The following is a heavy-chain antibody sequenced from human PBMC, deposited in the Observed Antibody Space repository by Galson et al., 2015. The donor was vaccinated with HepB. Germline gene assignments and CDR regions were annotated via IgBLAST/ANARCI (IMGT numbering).Heavy chain of an antibody. V-gene: IGHV1-18*04. D-gene: IGHD3-10*01. CDR3: ARVGDYGSGSYYNRNAFDI. CDR2: ISAYNGNT. Sequence: SVKVSCKASGYTFTSYGISXVRQAPGQGLEWMGWISAYNGNTNYAQKLQGRVTMTTDTSTSTAYMELRSLRSDDTAVYYCARVGDYGSGSYYNRNAFDIWGQGTMVTVSS. J-gene: IGHJ3*02. CDR1: GYTFTSYG.